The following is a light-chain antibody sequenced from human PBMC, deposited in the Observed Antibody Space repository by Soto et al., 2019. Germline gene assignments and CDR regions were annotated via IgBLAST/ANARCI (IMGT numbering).Light chain of an antibody. CDR2: RNT. J-gene: IGLJ3*02. V-gene: IGLV1-47*01. Sequence: QSVLTQPPSASGTPGQRVLISCSGSRSNIGTNYVYWYQQLPGTAPRLLISRNTQRPSGVPDRFSASKSGTSASLAIIGLRSEDEADYSCAAWADSLSGLLFGGGTKLTVL. CDR3: AAWADSLSGLL. CDR1: RSNIGTNY.